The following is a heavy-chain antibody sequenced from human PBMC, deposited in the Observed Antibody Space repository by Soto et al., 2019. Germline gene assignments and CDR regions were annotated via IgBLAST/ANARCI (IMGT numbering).Heavy chain of an antibody. CDR2: IKSKVDDGTA. D-gene: IGHD1-26*01. V-gene: IGHV3-15*07. J-gene: IGHJ4*02. CDR3: AKGATSSNSFDF. CDR1: GFNFNYAW. Sequence: EVQLVESGGGLVKPGESLRLSCAASGFNFNYAWMNWVRQAPGKGLEWVGRIKSKVDDGTADYGTLVDGRFTISRDDSKNIVFLQMTSLITEDTALYYCAKGATSSNSFDFWGQGTLVTVSS.